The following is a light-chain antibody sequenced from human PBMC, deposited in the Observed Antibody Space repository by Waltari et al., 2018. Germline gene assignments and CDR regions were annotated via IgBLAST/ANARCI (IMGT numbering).Light chain of an antibody. CDR1: ESVGSW. J-gene: IGKJ4*01. V-gene: IGKV1-5*03. CDR3: QQYNLYPLS. CDR2: QAT. Sequence: DVQMTQSPSTLSASVGDRVTISCRASESVGSWLTWYQQKPGGAPNLIIYQATTLQPGVPSRFTGSGSGTDFSLTIRTLQPYDFGTYYCQQYNLYPLSFGGGTRIEIK.